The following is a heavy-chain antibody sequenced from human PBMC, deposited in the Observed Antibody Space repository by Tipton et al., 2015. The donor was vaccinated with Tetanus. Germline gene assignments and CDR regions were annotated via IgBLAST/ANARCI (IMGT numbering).Heavy chain of an antibody. CDR2: LWYDGTTK. CDR1: GFSFSTYN. Sequence: SLRLSCAAFGFSFSTYNFHWVRQAPGKGLEWVAVLWYDGTTKYYADSVNGRFTISRDNSKNTLFLQMNSLRAEDTAVYYCARETSLTSSFWGQGTLVAVAS. J-gene: IGHJ1*01. V-gene: IGHV3-33*01. CDR3: ARETSLTSSF. D-gene: IGHD2/OR15-2a*01.